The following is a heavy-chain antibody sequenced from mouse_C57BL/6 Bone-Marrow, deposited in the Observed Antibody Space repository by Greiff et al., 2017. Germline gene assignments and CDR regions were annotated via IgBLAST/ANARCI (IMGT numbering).Heavy chain of an antibody. V-gene: IGHV1-69*01. CDR3: ARSNYWYFDV. Sequence: QVHVKQPGAELVMPGASVKLSCKASGYTFTSYWMHWVKQRPGQGLEWIGEIDPSDSYTNYNQKFKGKYTLTVDKSSSTAYLQLSSLTSEDSAVYYCARSNYWYFDVWGTGATVTGSS. CDR1: GYTFTSYW. D-gene: IGHD2-5*01. CDR2: IDPSDSYT. J-gene: IGHJ1*03.